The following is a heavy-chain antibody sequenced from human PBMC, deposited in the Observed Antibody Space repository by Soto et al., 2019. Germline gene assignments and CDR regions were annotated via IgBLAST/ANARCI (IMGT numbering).Heavy chain of an antibody. CDR1: GGTLSSYA. CDR3: ARYCDGYRGWFDD. CDR2: IIPIFGTS. V-gene: IGHV1-69*01. D-gene: IGHD4-17*01. Sequence: QVQLVQSGAEEKKPGSSVKVSCKASGGTLSSYAINWVRQAPGQGLEWMGGIIPIFGTSDYAQEFQGRVTITADESTSTAYMELRTLRSEDTAVYFCARYCDGYRGWFDDWGQGTLVTVSS. J-gene: IGHJ4*02.